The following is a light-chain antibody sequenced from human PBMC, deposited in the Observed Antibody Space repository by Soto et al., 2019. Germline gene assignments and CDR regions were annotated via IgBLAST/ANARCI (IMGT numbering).Light chain of an antibody. CDR2: AAS. J-gene: IGKJ4*01. V-gene: IGKV1-27*01. CDR3: QTYYNAPLT. Sequence: DIQMTQSPSSLSASVGDRVTITCRASQGINTFLAWYQQKPGKVPKLLIYAASTLQSGVPSRFSGSGSGTDFTLTISSLQPEDVATYYCQTYYNAPLTFGGGTKVEIK. CDR1: QGINTF.